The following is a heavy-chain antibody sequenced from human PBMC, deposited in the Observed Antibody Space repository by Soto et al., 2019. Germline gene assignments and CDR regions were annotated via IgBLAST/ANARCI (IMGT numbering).Heavy chain of an antibody. Sequence: GESLKISCKGSGYSFTNNWISWVRQMPGKGLEWMGRIDPRDSYTNYSPSFQGHVTISVDKSDNTSYLQWNSLRASDSAMYFCARSYCHPNGCYNGYFDYWGRGTLVPVSS. CDR3: ARSYCHPNGCYNGYFDY. CDR1: GYSFTNNW. V-gene: IGHV5-10-1*01. D-gene: IGHD2-2*02. J-gene: IGHJ4*01. CDR2: IDPRDSYT.